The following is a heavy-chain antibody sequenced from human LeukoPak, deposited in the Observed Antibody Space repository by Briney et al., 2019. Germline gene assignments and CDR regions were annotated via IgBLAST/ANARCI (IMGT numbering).Heavy chain of an antibody. J-gene: IGHJ6*02. CDR2: IWYDGSNK. Sequence: GGSLRLSCAASGFTFSSYGMHWVRQAPGKGLEWVAVIWYDGSNKYYADSVKGRFTISRDNSKNTLYLQMNSLRAEDTAVYYCARTTAALYYYYYXMDVWGQGTTVTVSS. CDR3: ARTTAALYYYYYXMDV. CDR1: GFTFSSYG. D-gene: IGHD2-2*01. V-gene: IGHV3-33*01.